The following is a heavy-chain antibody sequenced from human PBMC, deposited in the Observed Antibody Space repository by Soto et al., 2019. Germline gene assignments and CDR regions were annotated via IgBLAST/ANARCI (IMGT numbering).Heavy chain of an antibody. D-gene: IGHD2-8*01. CDR3: AKDPKCCTIGSHFLDNWFDP. CDR1: GFTFSNYG. CDR2: ISYDGSHQ. V-gene: IGHV3-30*18. Sequence: GGSLRLSCAASGFTFSNYGMHWVRQTPGKGLEWVAVISYDGSHQFYTDSVKGRFTISRDNSKNTLYLQMNSLKTEDTAMYYCAKDPKCCTIGSHFLDNWFDPWGQGTPVTVYS. J-gene: IGHJ5*02.